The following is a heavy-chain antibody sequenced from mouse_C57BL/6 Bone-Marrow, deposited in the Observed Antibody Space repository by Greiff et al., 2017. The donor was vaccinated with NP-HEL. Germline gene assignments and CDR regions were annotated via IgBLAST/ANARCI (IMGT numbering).Heavy chain of an antibody. Sequence: VQLQQSGAELARPGASVKMSCKASGYTFTSYTMHWVKQRPGQGLEWIGYINPSSGYTKYNQKFKDKATLTADKSSSTAYMQLSSLTSEDSAVDYCARLLLRYGYFDVWGTGTTVTVSS. D-gene: IGHD1-1*01. CDR2: INPSSGYT. CDR3: ARLLLRYGYFDV. V-gene: IGHV1-4*01. J-gene: IGHJ1*03. CDR1: GYTFTSYT.